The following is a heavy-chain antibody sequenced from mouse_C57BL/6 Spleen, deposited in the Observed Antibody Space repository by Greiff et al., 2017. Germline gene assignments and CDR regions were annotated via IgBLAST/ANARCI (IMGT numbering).Heavy chain of an antibody. Sequence: QVQLQQPGTELVKPGASVKLSCKASGYTFTSYWMHWVKQRPGQGLEWIGNINPSNGGTNYNEKFKSKATLTVDKSSSTAYMQLSSLTSEDSAVYYCARGEFITTVGGYAMDYWGQGTSVTVSS. CDR1: GYTFTSYW. CDR3: ARGEFITTVGGYAMDY. J-gene: IGHJ4*01. D-gene: IGHD1-1*01. CDR2: INPSNGGT. V-gene: IGHV1-53*01.